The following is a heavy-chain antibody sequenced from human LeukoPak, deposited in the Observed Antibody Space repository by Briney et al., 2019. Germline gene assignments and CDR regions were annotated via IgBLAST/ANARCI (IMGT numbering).Heavy chain of an antibody. CDR2: IIPIFGTA. J-gene: IGHJ5*02. Sequence: ASVTVSFKASVGTFSSYAINWVRQAPGQGREWMGVIIPIFGTANYAQKFKGRVTITTDESTSTAYMELSSRRSENTAVYYCAREGDISDYSWFDPWGQGPLVTASS. D-gene: IGHD3-22*01. CDR1: VGTFSSYA. CDR3: AREGDISDYSWFDP. V-gene: IGHV1-69*05.